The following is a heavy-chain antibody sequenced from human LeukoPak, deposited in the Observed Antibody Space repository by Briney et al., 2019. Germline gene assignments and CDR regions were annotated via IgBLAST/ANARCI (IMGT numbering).Heavy chain of an antibody. CDR2: IRSKASGGTT. V-gene: IGHV3-49*03. D-gene: IGHD2-2*01. J-gene: IGHJ4*02. CDR1: GFNFGDYA. CDR3: TRDDIPGRGNY. Sequence: GESLKISCKASGFNFGDYAMGWFRQAPGKGLEWVGFIRSKASGGTTQNAASVKGRFTISRDDSKSIGYLQMNSLETEDTAVYYCTRDDIPGRGNYWGQGTLVTVSS.